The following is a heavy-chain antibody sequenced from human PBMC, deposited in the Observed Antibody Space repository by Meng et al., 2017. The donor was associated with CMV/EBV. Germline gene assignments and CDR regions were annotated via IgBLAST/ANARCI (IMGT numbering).Heavy chain of an antibody. D-gene: IGHD6-6*01. V-gene: IGHV4-39*01. J-gene: IGHJ6*02. CDR1: GGPIRSGGYY. Sequence: SETLSLTCTVSGGPIRSGGYYWAWIRQPPGKGLEWIGSILYSGNTYYKSSLKSRLIILVDTSKNQFSLRLSSVTAPDTAVYYCARLRIPARRVQYGLDAWGQGTTVTVSS. CDR3: ARLRIPARRVQYGLDA. CDR2: ILYSGNT.